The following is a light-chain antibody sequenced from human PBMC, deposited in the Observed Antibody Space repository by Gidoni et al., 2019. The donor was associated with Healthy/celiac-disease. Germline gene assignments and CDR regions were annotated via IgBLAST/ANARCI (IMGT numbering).Light chain of an antibody. CDR1: QSVSSSY. J-gene: IGKJ1*01. V-gene: IGKV3-20*01. CDR2: GAS. CDR3: QQP. Sequence: DIVLTQSPGTLSLSPGERATLSCRTSQSVSSSYLAWYQQKPGQAPRLLSYGASSMANGNPDRVSGSGSGTDFTLTSSRMEPEDFAVYYCQQPCGQETKVEIK.